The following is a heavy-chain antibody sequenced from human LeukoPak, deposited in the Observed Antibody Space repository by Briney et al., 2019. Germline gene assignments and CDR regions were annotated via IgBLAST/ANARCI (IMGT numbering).Heavy chain of an antibody. V-gene: IGHV3-23*01. J-gene: IGHJ6*03. CDR2: ISGSGGST. CDR3: AKVGKAGSLIPYYMDV. Sequence: PGGSLRLSCAASRFTFSSYAMSWVRQAPGKGLEWVSSISGSGGSTYYADSVKGRFTISRDNSKNTLYLLMNSLRAEDTAVYYCAKVGKAGSLIPYYMDVWGKGTTVTVSS. D-gene: IGHD6-13*01. CDR1: RFTFSSYA.